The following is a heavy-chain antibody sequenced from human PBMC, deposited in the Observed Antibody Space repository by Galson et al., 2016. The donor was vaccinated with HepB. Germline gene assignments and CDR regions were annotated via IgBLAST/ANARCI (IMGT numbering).Heavy chain of an antibody. CDR3: ARVQYRLGWFFDY. CDR2: ISGDSIYT. CDR1: GFSFSDYF. D-gene: IGHD3-10*01. Sequence: SLRLSCAASGFSFSDYFMTWIRQTPGKGLDWVSHISGDSIYTNYADSVKGRFTISKDDAQNSLSLQMSSLRAEDTGVYYCARVQYRLGWFFDYWGQGALVTVSS. V-gene: IGHV3-11*06. J-gene: IGHJ4*02.